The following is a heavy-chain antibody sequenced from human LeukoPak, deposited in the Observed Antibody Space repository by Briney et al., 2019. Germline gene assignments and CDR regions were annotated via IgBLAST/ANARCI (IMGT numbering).Heavy chain of an antibody. CDR2: IHYSGST. CDR3: ARRLRYFDWSNFDY. D-gene: IGHD3-9*01. V-gene: IGHV4-39*07. CDR1: GGSISSGSYY. Sequence: SETLSLTCTVSGGSISSGSYYWAWIRQPPGKGLEWIGSIHYSGSTYYNPSLQSRVTISIDTSKNQFSLKLRFVTAADTAVYYCARRLRYFDWSNFDYWGQGTLVTVSS. J-gene: IGHJ4*02.